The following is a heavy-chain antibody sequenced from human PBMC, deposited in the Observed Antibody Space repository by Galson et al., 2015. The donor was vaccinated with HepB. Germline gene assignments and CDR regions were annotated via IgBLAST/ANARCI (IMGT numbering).Heavy chain of an antibody. CDR2: IGTAGDT. CDR1: GFTFSSYD. D-gene: IGHD3-22*01. CDR3: ARARYDSSGYLWFDP. J-gene: IGHJ5*02. V-gene: IGHV3-13*01. Sequence: SLRLSCAASGFTFSSYDMHWVRQATGKGLEWVSAIGTAGDTYYPGSVKGRFTISRENAKNSLYLQMNSLRAGDTAVYYCARARYDSSGYLWFDPWGQGTLVTVSS.